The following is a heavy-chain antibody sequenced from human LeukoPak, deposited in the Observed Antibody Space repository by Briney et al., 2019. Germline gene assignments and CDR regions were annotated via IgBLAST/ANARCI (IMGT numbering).Heavy chain of an antibody. CDR2: ISGSGGSI. CDR3: AKDPRYYGSGSYYDY. CDR1: GFTFSTYG. D-gene: IGHD3-10*01. J-gene: IGHJ4*02. Sequence: GGSLRLSCAASGFTFSTYGMSWVRQAPGKGLEWVSVISGSGGSIYYADSVKGRFTISRDNSKNTLYLQMNSLRVEDTAVYYCAKDPRYYGSGSYYDYWGQGTLVTVSS. V-gene: IGHV3-23*01.